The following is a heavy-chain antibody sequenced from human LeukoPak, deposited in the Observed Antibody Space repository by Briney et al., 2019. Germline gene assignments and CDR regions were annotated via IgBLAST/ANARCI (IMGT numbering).Heavy chain of an antibody. CDR1: GFTFDDYG. CDR3: ARGDGATSWFLDH. J-gene: IGHJ4*02. V-gene: IGHV3-9*01. Sequence: GRSLRLSCVASGFTFDDYGMHWARQAAGKGLEWVSGISWNSGKIGYADSVKGRFTISRDNAKNSLYLQMNSLRAEDTAFYYCARGDGATSWFLDHWGQGTLVTVSS. CDR2: ISWNSGKI. D-gene: IGHD3-16*01.